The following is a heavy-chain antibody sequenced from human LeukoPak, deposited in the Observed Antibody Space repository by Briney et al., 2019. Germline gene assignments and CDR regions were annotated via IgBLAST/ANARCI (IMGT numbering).Heavy chain of an antibody. Sequence: GGSLRLSCAASGFTFSNYGMNWVRQAPGKGLEWLSGISPRGGGTYYADSVKGRFTISRDDSKSTLSLQMNSLRVEDTAVYYCARDLAWGAFDYWGQGTLVTVSS. J-gene: IGHJ4*02. CDR3: ARDLAWGAFDY. V-gene: IGHV3-23*01. D-gene: IGHD7-27*01. CDR2: ISPRGGGT. CDR1: GFTFSNYG.